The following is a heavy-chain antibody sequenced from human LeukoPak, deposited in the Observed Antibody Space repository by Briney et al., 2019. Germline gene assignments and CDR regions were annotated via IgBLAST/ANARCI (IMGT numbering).Heavy chain of an antibody. Sequence: PSETLSLTCAVYGGSFSGYYWSWIRQPPGKGLEWIGEINHSGSTNYNPSLKSRVTISVDTSKNQFSLKLSSVTAADTAVYYCASEVAIFGVVIIERWFDPWGQGTLVTVSS. J-gene: IGHJ5*02. CDR1: GGSFSGYY. V-gene: IGHV4-34*01. D-gene: IGHD3-3*01. CDR2: INHSGST. CDR3: ASEVAIFGVVIIERWFDP.